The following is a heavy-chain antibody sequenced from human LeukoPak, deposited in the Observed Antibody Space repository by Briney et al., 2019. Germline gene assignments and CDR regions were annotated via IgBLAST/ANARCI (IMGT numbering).Heavy chain of an antibody. J-gene: IGHJ5*02. CDR2: ISYDGSNK. CDR1: GFTFSSYA. CDR3: ARGSVYSSSWLNWFDP. Sequence: GRSLRLSCAASGFTFSSYAMHWVRQAPGKGLEWVAVISYDGSNKYYADSVKGRFTISRDNAKNSLYLQMNSLRAEDTAVYYCARGSVYSSSWLNWFDPWGQGTLVTVSS. V-gene: IGHV3-30*04. D-gene: IGHD6-13*01.